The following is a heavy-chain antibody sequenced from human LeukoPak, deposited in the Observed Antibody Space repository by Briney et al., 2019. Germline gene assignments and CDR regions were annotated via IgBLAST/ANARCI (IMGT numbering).Heavy chain of an antibody. CDR3: ARVVARWFKKNWFDP. V-gene: IGHV1-8*01. D-gene: IGHD2-15*01. CDR2: MNPNSGNT. CDR1: GFTFTSYD. Sequence: ASVKVSCKASGFTFTSYDVNWVRQASGQGLEWMGWMNPNSGNTGYAQKFQGRVTMTRNTSISTAYMELSSLRSEDTAVYYCARVVARWFKKNWFDPWGQGTLVTVSS. J-gene: IGHJ5*02.